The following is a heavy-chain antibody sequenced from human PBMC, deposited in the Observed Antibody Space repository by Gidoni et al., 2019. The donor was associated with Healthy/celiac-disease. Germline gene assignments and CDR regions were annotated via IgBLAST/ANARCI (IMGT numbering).Heavy chain of an antibody. V-gene: IGHV3-9*01. J-gene: IGHJ4*02. CDR3: AKDITASIAAAGTIFDY. CDR2: ISWNSGSI. Sequence: EVQLLDSGGGLVQPGRSLSLSCAASGFPFADYAMHWVRQAPGKGLEWVSGISWNSGSIGYADSVKGRFTISRDNAKNSLYLQMNSLRAEDTAVYYCAKDITASIAAAGTIFDYWGQGTLVTVSS. CDR1: GFPFADYA. D-gene: IGHD6-13*01.